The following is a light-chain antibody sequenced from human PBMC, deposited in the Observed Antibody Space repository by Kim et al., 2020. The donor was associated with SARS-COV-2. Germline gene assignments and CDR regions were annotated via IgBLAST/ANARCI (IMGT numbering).Light chain of an antibody. Sequence: ASVGDRVTITCRASQSISSYLNWYQQKPGKAPKLLIYAASSLQSGVPSRFSGSGSGTDFTLTISSLQPEDFATYYCQQSYSTPITFGGGTKVEIK. V-gene: IGKV1-39*01. CDR3: QQSYSTPIT. CDR1: QSISSY. CDR2: AAS. J-gene: IGKJ4*01.